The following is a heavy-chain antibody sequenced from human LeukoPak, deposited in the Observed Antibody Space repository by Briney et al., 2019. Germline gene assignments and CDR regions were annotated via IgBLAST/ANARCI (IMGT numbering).Heavy chain of an antibody. CDR3: AREYYGGRDHDAFDI. D-gene: IGHD2-21*01. V-gene: IGHV3-53*01. Sequence: GGSLRLSCAVSGLIVSSNYMSWVHQAPGKGLEWVSTIYSDGYTYYAGSVKGRFTISRDNSKKTLYLQMNSLRAEDTAVYYCAREYYGGRDHDAFDIWGQGTMVTVSS. CDR1: GLIVSSNY. J-gene: IGHJ3*02. CDR2: IYSDGYT.